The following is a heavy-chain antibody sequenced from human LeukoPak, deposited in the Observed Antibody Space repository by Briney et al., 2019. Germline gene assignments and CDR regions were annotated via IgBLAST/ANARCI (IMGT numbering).Heavy chain of an antibody. CDR2: IINSGGTT. D-gene: IGHD2-2*02. Sequence: GGSLRLSCAASGFTFSNYALNWVRQAPGKGLEWVSGIINSGGTTFYADSVKGRLYAESGKGRFTISRDNSKNTLYLQMNSLRAEDTAVYYCAKSGCSSTSCYSILSGGLDPWGQGTLVTVSS. CDR3: AKSGCSSTSCYSILSGGLDP. CDR1: GFTFSNYA. J-gene: IGHJ5*02. V-gene: IGHV3-23*01.